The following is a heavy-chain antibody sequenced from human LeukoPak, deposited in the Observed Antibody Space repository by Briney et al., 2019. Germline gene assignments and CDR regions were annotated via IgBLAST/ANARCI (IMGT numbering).Heavy chain of an antibody. CDR3: ARGLYNDGWYYFDY. J-gene: IGHJ4*02. CDR2: LSYDGGNK. V-gene: IGHV3-33*01. CDR1: GFTFSGYG. D-gene: IGHD6-19*01. Sequence: GGSLRLSCAASGFTFSGYGIHWVRQAPGKGLEWVAFLSYDGGNKFYADSVKGRFTISGDSSWNTLFLQMNSLRAEDTAVYYCARGLYNDGWYYFDYWGQGTLVTVSS.